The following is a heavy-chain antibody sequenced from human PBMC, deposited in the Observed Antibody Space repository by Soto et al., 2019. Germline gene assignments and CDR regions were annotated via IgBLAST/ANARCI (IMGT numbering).Heavy chain of an antibody. CDR1: GFTLRNFA. J-gene: IGHJ4*02. CDR3: AKAKNDYNWDNRPPFDY. CDR2: ISANDVGT. V-gene: IGHV3-23*01. D-gene: IGHD1-20*01. Sequence: GGSLSLSCEASGFTLRNFAMTWIRQAPGKGLEWVSLISANDVGTYYAESVKTRFTISTDQSRNTVYLQMDSLRADDTAIYYCAKAKNDYNWDNRPPFDYWGQGTLVTVSS.